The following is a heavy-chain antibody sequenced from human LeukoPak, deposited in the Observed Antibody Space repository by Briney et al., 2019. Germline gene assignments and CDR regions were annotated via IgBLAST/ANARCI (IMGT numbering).Heavy chain of an antibody. CDR3: ARIGGFGESMGYYFDY. V-gene: IGHV4-4*02. J-gene: IGHJ4*02. CDR2: IYHSGST. CDR1: GGSISSSNW. D-gene: IGHD3-10*01. Sequence: PSGTLSLTCAVSGGSISSSNWWSWVRQPPGKGLEWIGEIYHSGSTNYNPSLKCRVTISVDKSKNQFSLKLSSVTAADTAVYYCARIGGFGESMGYYFDYWGQGTLVTVSS.